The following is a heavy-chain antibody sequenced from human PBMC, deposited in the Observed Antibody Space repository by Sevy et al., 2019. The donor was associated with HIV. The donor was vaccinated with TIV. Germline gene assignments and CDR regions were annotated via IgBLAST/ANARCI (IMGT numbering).Heavy chain of an antibody. CDR3: AREGCSKPHDY. J-gene: IGHJ4*02. CDR1: GFTFSNYA. Sequence: GESLKISCAASGFTFSNYAMSWVRQAPGKGLESVSTFSFGCGKINYADSVKGRFTISRDNSKNTLYLQMNSLRAEDTALYYCAREGCSKPHDYWGQGTLVTVSS. V-gene: IGHV3-23*01. CDR2: FSFGCGKI. D-gene: IGHD2-2*01.